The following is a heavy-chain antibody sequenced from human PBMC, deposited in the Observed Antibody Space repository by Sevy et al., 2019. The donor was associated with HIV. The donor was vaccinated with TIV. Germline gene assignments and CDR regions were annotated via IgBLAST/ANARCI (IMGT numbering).Heavy chain of an antibody. J-gene: IGHJ4*02. CDR1: GFSFNYHF. Sequence: GGSLRLSCAASGFSFNYHFMNWVRQLPGKGLEWVSYISSASSYINYSDSVKGRFTISRDNAKNLVFLEMYNLRPEDTAVYFCARGDYYGSLYYFDYWGQGALVTVSS. CDR2: ISSASSYI. V-gene: IGHV3-21*06. D-gene: IGHD3-10*01. CDR3: ARGDYYGSLYYFDY.